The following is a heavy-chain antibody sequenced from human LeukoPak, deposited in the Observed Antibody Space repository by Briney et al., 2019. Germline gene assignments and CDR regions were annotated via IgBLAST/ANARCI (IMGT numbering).Heavy chain of an antibody. CDR2: IIPIFGTA. J-gene: IGHJ4*02. CDR3: AAHDYSNYVGDY. CDR1: GGTFSSYA. D-gene: IGHD4-11*01. V-gene: IGHV1-69*01. Sequence: SVKVSCKASGGTFSSYAISWVRQAPGQGLEWMGGIIPIFGTANYAQKFQGRVTVTADESTSTAYMELSSLRSEDTAVYYCAAHDYSNYVGDYWGQGTLVTVSS.